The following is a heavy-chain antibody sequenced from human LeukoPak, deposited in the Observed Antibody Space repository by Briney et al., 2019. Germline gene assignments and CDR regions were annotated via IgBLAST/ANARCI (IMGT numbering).Heavy chain of an antibody. CDR2: ISGSGGST. Sequence: GGSLRLSCAASGFTFSSYAMSWVRQAPGKGLEWVSAISGSGGSTYYADSVKGRFTISRDNSKNTLYLQMNSLRAEDTAVYYCAMGYCSGGSCYGYYYMDVWGKGTTVTVSS. J-gene: IGHJ6*03. CDR1: GFTFSSYA. CDR3: AMGYCSGGSCYGYYYMDV. D-gene: IGHD2-15*01. V-gene: IGHV3-23*01.